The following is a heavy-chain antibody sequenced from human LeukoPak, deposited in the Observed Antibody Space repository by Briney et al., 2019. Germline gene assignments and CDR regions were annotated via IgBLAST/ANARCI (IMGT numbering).Heavy chain of an antibody. CDR2: MSPNSGNT. CDR1: GYTFTSYD. D-gene: IGHD7-27*01. Sequence: ASVKVSCKASGYTFTSYDINWVRQATGQGPEWMGWMSPNSGNTGYAQKFQGRVTMARSTSMSTAYMELSSLRSEDTAVYYCARGPPNWGYDYWGQGTLVTVSS. CDR3: ARGPPNWGYDY. J-gene: IGHJ4*02. V-gene: IGHV1-8*01.